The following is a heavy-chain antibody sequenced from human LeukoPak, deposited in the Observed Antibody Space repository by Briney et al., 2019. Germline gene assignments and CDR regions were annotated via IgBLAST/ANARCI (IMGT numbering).Heavy chain of an antibody. D-gene: IGHD6-19*01. CDR2: INPHRGDT. Sequence: GAAVKVSCKASGYTLTVYYLHWVRQAPGQGLEWMGWINPHRGDTHYAQKLQGGVTMTRETLISTAYMELSRLRSDDTAVYYCARCGWVAGTRSYVYWGEGTLLSVSS. V-gene: IGHV1-2*02. CDR3: ARCGWVAGTRSYVY. J-gene: IGHJ4*02. CDR1: GYTLTVYY.